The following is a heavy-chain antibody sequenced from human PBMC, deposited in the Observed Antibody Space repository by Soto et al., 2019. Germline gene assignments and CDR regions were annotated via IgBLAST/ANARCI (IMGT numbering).Heavy chain of an antibody. J-gene: IGHJ6*02. CDR1: GYTFTSYD. V-gene: IGHV1-8*01. CDR3: ARRGYSSSWYYYYYYGMDV. Sequence: QVQLVQSGAEVKKPGASVKVSCKASGYTFTSYDINWVRQSTGQGLEWMGWMNPNSGNTGYAQKFQGRVTMNRKTSISTAYMELSSLRSEDTAVYYCARRGYSSSWYYYYYYGMDVWGQGTTVTVSS. CDR2: MNPNSGNT. D-gene: IGHD6-13*01.